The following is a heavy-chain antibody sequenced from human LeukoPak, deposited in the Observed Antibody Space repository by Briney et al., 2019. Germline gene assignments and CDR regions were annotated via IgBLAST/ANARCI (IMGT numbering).Heavy chain of an antibody. Sequence: SETLSLTCTVSGGSISSYYWSWIRQPPGKGLEWIGYIYYSGSTNYNPSLKSRVTISVDTSKNQFSLKLSSVTAADTAVYYCARAVTVVTHNWFDPWGQGTLGTVSS. V-gene: IGHV4-59*01. CDR1: GGSISSYY. D-gene: IGHD4-23*01. J-gene: IGHJ5*02. CDR2: IYYSGST. CDR3: ARAVTVVTHNWFDP.